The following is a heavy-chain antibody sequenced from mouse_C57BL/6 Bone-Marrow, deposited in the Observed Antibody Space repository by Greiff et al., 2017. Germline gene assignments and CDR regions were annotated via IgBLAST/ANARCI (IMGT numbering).Heavy chain of an antibody. CDR3: ARSRAGTVDY. J-gene: IGHJ2*01. D-gene: IGHD3-3*01. CDR2: IYPGDGDT. Sequence: QVQLQQSGAELVKPGASVKISCTASGYAFSSYWMNWVKQRPGKGLEWIGQIYPGDGDTNYNGKFKGKATLTADKSSRPASMQLRSLTLEDSAVYFCARSRAGTVDYWGQGTTLAVSS. CDR1: GYAFSSYW. V-gene: IGHV1-80*01.